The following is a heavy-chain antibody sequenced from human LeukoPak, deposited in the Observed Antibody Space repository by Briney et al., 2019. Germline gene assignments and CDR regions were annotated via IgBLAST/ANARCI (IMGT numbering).Heavy chain of an antibody. J-gene: IGHJ5*02. V-gene: IGHV3-30*02. Sequence: GGSLRLSCEASGFTFSSYGMHWLRQAPGKGLEWVAFIRYDGSNKYYADSVKGRFTISRDNSKNTLYLQMNSLRAEDTAVYYCARGPYSSSPPFDPWGQGTLVTVSS. CDR2: IRYDGSNK. D-gene: IGHD6-6*01. CDR3: ARGPYSSSPPFDP. CDR1: GFTFSSYG.